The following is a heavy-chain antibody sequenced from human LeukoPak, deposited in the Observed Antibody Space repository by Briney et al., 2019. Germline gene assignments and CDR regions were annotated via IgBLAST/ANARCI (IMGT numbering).Heavy chain of an antibody. D-gene: IGHD3-10*01. CDR3: ARTPYGMGSDY. CDR1: GFTFRTYE. V-gene: IGHV3-48*03. CDR2: ISSSSSGSTI. J-gene: IGHJ4*02. Sequence: LPGGSLRLSCAASGFTFRTYEMNWVRQAPGKGLEWISYISSSSSGSTIYYADSVKGRFTISRDNAKNSLYLQMNSLRAEDTAVYYCARTPYGMGSDYWGQGTLVTVSS.